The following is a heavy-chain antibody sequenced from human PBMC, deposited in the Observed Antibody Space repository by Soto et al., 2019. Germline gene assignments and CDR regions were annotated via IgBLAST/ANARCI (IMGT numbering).Heavy chain of an antibody. CDR3: ARVIRAGGYNYGMDV. CDR1: GGSISSGGYY. D-gene: IGHD2-15*01. Sequence: SETLSLTCTVSGGSISSGGYYWSWIRQHPGKGLEWIGYIYYSGSTYYNPSLKSRVTISVDTSKNQFSLKLSSVTAADTAVYYCARVIRAGGYNYGMDVWGQGTTVTVSS. CDR2: IYYSGST. V-gene: IGHV4-31*03. J-gene: IGHJ6*02.